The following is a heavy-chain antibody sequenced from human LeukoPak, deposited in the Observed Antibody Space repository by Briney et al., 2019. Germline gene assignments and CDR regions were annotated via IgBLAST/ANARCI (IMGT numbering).Heavy chain of an antibody. V-gene: IGHV3-23*01. CDR1: GFIFSSYA. Sequence: GGSLRLSCAASGFIFSSYAMSWVRQAPGKGLEWVSSITGSGDRTYYADSVKGRFTISRDNSKNTLYLQMNSLRADETAVYYCASRPRADMGPLDFWGQGTLVTVSS. J-gene: IGHJ4*02. CDR2: ITGSGDRT. D-gene: IGHD1-14*01. CDR3: ASRPRADMGPLDF.